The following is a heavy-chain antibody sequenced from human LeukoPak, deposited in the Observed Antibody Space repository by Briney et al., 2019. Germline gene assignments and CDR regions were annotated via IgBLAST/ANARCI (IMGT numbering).Heavy chain of an antibody. D-gene: IGHD5-18*01. V-gene: IGHV4-59*01. CDR2: IYNSGST. J-gene: IGHJ4*02. CDR3: ARAGYSYGYGY. Sequence: SETLSLTCTVSADSISNYYWTWLRQPPGKGLEWIGYIYNSGSTNYNPSLKSRVTISVDTSKNQFSLKLSSVTAADTAAYYCARAGYSYGYGYWGQGTLVTVSS. CDR1: ADSISNYY.